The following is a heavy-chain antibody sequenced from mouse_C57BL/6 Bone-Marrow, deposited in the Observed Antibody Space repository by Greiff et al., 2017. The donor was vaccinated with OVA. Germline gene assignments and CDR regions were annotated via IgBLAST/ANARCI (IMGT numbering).Heavy chain of an antibody. CDR1: GFSLTSYG. J-gene: IGHJ1*03. Sequence: VHLVESGPGLVAPSQSLSITCTVSGFSLTSYGVHWVRQPPGKGLEWLVVIWSDGSTTYNSALKSRLSISKDNSKSQVFLKMNSLQTDDTAMYYCARQPECVSSLCWYFDVWGTGTTVTVSS. CDR2: IWSDGST. V-gene: IGHV2-6-1*01. D-gene: IGHD1-1*01. CDR3: ARQPECVSSLCWYFDV.